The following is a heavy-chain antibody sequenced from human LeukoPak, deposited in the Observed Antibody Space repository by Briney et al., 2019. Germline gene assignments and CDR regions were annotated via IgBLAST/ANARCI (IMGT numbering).Heavy chain of an antibody. D-gene: IGHD4-23*01. Sequence: GRSLRLSCAASGFTFDDYALHWVRQAPGKGLEWVAVISYDGGNKYYADSVKGRFTISRDNSKNTLYLQMNSLRAEDTAVYYCARDLRTAIQLRWYQGYFDYWGQGTLVTVSS. J-gene: IGHJ4*02. V-gene: IGHV3-30-3*01. CDR2: ISYDGGNK. CDR1: GFTFDDYA. CDR3: ARDLRTAIQLRWYQGYFDY.